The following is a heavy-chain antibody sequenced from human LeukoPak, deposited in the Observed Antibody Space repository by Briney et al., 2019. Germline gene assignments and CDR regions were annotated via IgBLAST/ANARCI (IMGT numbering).Heavy chain of an antibody. CDR3: GRSSVAGTRYLDY. CDR1: GGSVSSGSYY. D-gene: IGHD6-19*01. J-gene: IGHJ4*02. CDR2: IYYSGST. V-gene: IGHV4-61*01. Sequence: SETLSLTCTVSGGSVSSGSYYWSWIRQPPGKGLEWIGYIYYSGSTNYNPSLKSRVTISIDTSKNQFSLKLSSVTAADTAVHYCGRSSVAGTRYLDYWGQGTLVTVSS.